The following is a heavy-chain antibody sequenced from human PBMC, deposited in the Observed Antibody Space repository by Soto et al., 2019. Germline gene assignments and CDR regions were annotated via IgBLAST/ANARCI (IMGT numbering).Heavy chain of an antibody. Sequence: PSETLSLTCTVSGGSISSSSYYWGWIRQPPGKGLEWIGSIYYSGSTYYNPSLKSRVTISVDTSKNQFSLKLSSVTAADTAVYYCARGSEMGCSSTSCLPGPDAFDIWGKGTMVTVSS. V-gene: IGHV4-39*01. J-gene: IGHJ3*02. CDR2: IYYSGST. CDR1: GGSISSSSYY. D-gene: IGHD2-2*01. CDR3: ARGSEMGCSSTSCLPGPDAFDI.